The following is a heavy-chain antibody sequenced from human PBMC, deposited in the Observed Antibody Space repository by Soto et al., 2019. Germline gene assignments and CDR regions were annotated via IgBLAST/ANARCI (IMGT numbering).Heavy chain of an antibody. Sequence: QVQLVESGGGVVQPGRSLRLSCAASGFTFSSYAMHWVRQAPGKGLEWVAVISYDGSNKYYADSVKGRFTISRDNSKNMLYLQMNSLRAEDTAVYYCARDLSVAGYYFDYWGQGTLVTVSS. J-gene: IGHJ4*02. V-gene: IGHV3-30-3*01. D-gene: IGHD6-19*01. CDR1: GFTFSSYA. CDR3: ARDLSVAGYYFDY. CDR2: ISYDGSNK.